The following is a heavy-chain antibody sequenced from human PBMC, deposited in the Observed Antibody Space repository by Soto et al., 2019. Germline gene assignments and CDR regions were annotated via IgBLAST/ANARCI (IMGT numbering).Heavy chain of an antibody. CDR1: GFTFRSYA. CDR2: ISYDGSNK. J-gene: IGHJ4*02. V-gene: IGHV3-30-3*01. CDR3: VVAHDYGDYGDY. D-gene: IGHD4-17*01. Sequence: QVQLVESGVGVVQPGRSLRLSCAASGFTFRSYAMHWVRQAPGKGLEWVAVISYDGSNKYYADSVKGRFTISRDNSKNTLYLQMNSLRAEDTAVYYCVVAHDYGDYGDYWGQGTLVTVSS.